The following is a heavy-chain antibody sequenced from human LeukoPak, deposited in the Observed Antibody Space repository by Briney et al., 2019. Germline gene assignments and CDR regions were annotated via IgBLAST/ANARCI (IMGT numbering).Heavy chain of an antibody. V-gene: IGHV5-51*01. CDR1: GYSFTSYW. D-gene: IGHD2-2*01. CDR2: IYPGDSDT. Sequence: GESLKISCKGSGYSFTSYWIGWVRQMPGKVLEWVGIIYPGDSDTRYSPSFQGQVTISADKSISTAYLQWSSLKASDTAMYYCARRNHRYCSSTSCYDYWGQGTLVTVSS. J-gene: IGHJ4*02. CDR3: ARRNHRYCSSTSCYDY.